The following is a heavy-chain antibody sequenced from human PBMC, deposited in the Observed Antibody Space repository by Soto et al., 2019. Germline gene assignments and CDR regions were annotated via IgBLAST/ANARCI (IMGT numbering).Heavy chain of an antibody. J-gene: IGHJ6*02. CDR3: ARLGGYCSSTSCYGYYGMDV. CDR2: FYYSEST. Sequence: SETLSLTSTVFGGSISSGPYSRGWIRQPPGEGLEWIGTFYYSESTYYNPSPESRVTISVDTSKNQFSLKVSSVTVADTAVYYCARLGGYCSSTSCYGYYGMDVWGQGTTVTVSS. CDR1: GGSISSGPYS. V-gene: IGHV4-39*01. D-gene: IGHD2-2*01.